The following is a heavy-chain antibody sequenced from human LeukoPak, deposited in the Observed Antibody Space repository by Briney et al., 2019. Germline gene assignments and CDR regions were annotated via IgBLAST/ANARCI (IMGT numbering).Heavy chain of an antibody. CDR3: ARDKHSSPTESY. CDR2: IYHSGST. V-gene: IGHV4-30-2*01. Sequence: SETLSLTCAVSGGSISSGGYYWSWIRQPPGKGLEWIGHIYHSGSTYYNPSLKSRVTISVDRSKNQFSLKLSSVTAADTAVYYCARDKHSSPTESYWGQGTLVTVSS. J-gene: IGHJ4*02. CDR1: GGSISSGGYY. D-gene: IGHD6-13*01.